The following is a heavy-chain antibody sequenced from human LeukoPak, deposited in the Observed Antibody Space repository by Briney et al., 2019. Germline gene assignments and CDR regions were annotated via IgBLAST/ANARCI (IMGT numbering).Heavy chain of an antibody. Sequence: KTSETLSLICTTSGAPISRFFWSWVRQPPGKGLEWIGNIYNGVPTFFNPSLKSRVSISVDTSKGQFSLQLASVTAADTAVYYCVHSSGWPGFDYWGQGILVTVSS. CDR1: GAPISRFF. CDR2: IYNGVPT. J-gene: IGHJ4*02. D-gene: IGHD6-19*01. CDR3: VHSSGWPGFDY. V-gene: IGHV4-4*09.